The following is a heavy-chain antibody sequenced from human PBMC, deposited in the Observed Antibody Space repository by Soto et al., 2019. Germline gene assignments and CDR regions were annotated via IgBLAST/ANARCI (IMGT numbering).Heavy chain of an antibody. V-gene: IGHV4-39*01. D-gene: IGHD2-2*01. CDR1: GGSIRDDRYY. J-gene: IGHJ5*02. Sequence: QLQLQESGPGLVKPSETLSLTCTVSGGSIRDDRYYWGWIRQTPGKGLEWIGSIYYSGTSSYNPSLKSRVPMSVETSKKQLSLRLCSVTAADTAVYYCARLHCDSPNCVPLDPWGQGTLVIVSS. CDR2: IYYSGTS. CDR3: ARLHCDSPNCVPLDP.